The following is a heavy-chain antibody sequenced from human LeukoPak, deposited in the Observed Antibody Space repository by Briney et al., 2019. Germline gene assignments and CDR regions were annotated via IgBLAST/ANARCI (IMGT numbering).Heavy chain of an antibody. CDR1: CVSISSYY. J-gene: IGHJ4*02. CDR2: IYYSGST. V-gene: IGHV4-59*01. CDR3: ARGSQLLFY. Sequence: VKPSETLSLTCTVSCVSISSYYWSWIPQPPGKRLEWIGYIYYSGSTNYNPSLKSRVTISVDTSKNQFSLKLSSVTAADTAVYYCARGSQLLFYWGQGTLVTVSS. D-gene: IGHD2-2*01.